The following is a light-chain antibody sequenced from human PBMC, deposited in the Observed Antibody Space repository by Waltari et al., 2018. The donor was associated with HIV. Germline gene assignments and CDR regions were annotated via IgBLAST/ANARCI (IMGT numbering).Light chain of an antibody. CDR3: QAWDSSSAVV. V-gene: IGLV3-1*01. CDR2: QNS. J-gene: IGLJ2*01. CDR1: KLGDTY. Sequence: SYELTQPPSVSVSPGQTASITCSGDKLGDTYASWYQLKPGQSPVLVIYQNSKRPSGIPERFSGSNSGGTATLTISGTQAVDEADYYCQAWDSSSAVVFGGGTKLTVL.